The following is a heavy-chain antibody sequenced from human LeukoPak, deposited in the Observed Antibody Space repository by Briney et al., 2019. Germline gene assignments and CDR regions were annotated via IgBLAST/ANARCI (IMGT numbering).Heavy chain of an antibody. V-gene: IGHV3-9*01. Sequence: GRSLRLSCAASGFTFDDYAMHWVRQAPGKGLEWVSGISWNSGSIGYADSVKGRFTISRDNAKNSLYLQMNSLRAEDTALYYCAKDIEDRGYSYGYFDYWGQGTLVTVSS. J-gene: IGHJ4*02. CDR2: ISWNSGSI. CDR1: GFTFDDYA. CDR3: AKDIEDRGYSYGYFDY. D-gene: IGHD5-18*01.